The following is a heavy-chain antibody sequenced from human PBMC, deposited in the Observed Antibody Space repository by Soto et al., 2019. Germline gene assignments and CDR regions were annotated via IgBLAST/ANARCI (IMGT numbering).Heavy chain of an antibody. D-gene: IGHD6-19*01. CDR2: IYYSGST. V-gene: IGHV4-61*01. CDR3: ARGQVVGIAVAGSSVDY. CDR1: GGSVSSGSYY. Sequence: QVQLQESGPGLVKPSETLSLTCTVSGGSVSSGSYYWSWIRQPPGKGLEWIGYIYYSGSTNYNPSLQSRVAISVDTSKNRFSLKLSSVTAADTAVYYCARGQVVGIAVAGSSVDYWGQGTLVTVSS. J-gene: IGHJ4*02.